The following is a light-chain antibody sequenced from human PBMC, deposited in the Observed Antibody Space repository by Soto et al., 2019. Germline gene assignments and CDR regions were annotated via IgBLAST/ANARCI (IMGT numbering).Light chain of an antibody. Sequence: DIQMTQSACTRSAWVVDRVTIACRASQNISPWLAWYQQKPGKAPKLLIYGASSLEGGVPSRFSGSGSGTDFTLTISSLQTDDFATYYCQQYSSSATFGQGTKVDIK. V-gene: IGKV1-5*01. CDR1: QNISPW. CDR3: QQYSSSAT. J-gene: IGKJ1*01. CDR2: GAS.